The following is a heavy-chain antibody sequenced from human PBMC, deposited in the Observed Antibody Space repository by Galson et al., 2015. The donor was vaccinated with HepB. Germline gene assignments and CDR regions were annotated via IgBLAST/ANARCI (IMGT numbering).Heavy chain of an antibody. CDR2: TYYRTKWYD. V-gene: IGHV6-1*01. D-gene: IGHD1-14*01. Sequence: CAISGDSVSRASASWHWIRQSPSRGLEWLGRTYYRTKWYDDYAVSVRSRISINPDTSKNQVSLHLNSVTPEDKAVYYCARGEHGNRVSLFDPWGQGILVTVSS. J-gene: IGHJ5*02. CDR1: GDSVSRASAS. CDR3: ARGEHGNRVSLFDP.